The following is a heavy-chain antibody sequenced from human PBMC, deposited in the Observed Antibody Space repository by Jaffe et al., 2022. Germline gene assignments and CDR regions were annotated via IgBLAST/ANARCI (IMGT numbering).Heavy chain of an antibody. D-gene: IGHD6-19*01. Sequence: QVQLVESGGGVVQPGRSLRLSCAASGFTFSSYGMHWVRQAPGKGLEWVAVISYDGSNKYYADSVKGRFTISRDNSKNTLYLQMNSLRAEDTAVYYCAKDQPLRENSSGGYFDYWGQGTLVTVSS. CDR2: ISYDGSNK. J-gene: IGHJ4*02. CDR3: AKDQPLRENSSGGYFDY. V-gene: IGHV3-30*18. CDR1: GFTFSSYG.